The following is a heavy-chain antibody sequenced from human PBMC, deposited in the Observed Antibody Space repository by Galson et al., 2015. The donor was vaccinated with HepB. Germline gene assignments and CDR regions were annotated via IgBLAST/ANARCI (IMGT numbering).Heavy chain of an antibody. CDR3: ARDSITHSYYYYYYMDV. J-gene: IGHJ6*03. D-gene: IGHD3-3*02. CDR1: GFTFSSYA. CDR2: ISYDGSIK. Sequence: SLRLSCAASGFTFSSYAMHWVRQAPGKGLEWVAVISYDGSIKYYADSVKGRFTISRDSSRNTLYLQMNSLRTEDTAVNYCARDSITHSYYYYYYMDVWGKGTTVTVSS. V-gene: IGHV3-30-3*01.